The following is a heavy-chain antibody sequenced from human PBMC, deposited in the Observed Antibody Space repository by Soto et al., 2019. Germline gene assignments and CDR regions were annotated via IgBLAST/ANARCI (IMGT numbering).Heavy chain of an antibody. V-gene: IGHV3-33*01. CDR1: GFNFSSHD. CDR2: IWYDGSNK. Sequence: GGSLRLSCAASGFNFSSHDIHWVRQAPGKGLEWVAVIWYDGSNKYYADSVKGRFTISRDNSKNTLYLQMSSLRAEDTAVYYCARDGTGSLYDYWGQGTLVTVSS. J-gene: IGHJ4*02. D-gene: IGHD1-26*01. CDR3: ARDGTGSLYDY.